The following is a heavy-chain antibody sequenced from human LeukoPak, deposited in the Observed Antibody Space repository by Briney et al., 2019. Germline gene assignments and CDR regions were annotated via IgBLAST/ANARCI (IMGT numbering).Heavy chain of an antibody. D-gene: IGHD6-19*01. CDR2: INHRGST. J-gene: IGHJ4*02. V-gene: IGHV4-34*01. Sequence: SETLSLTCAVYGGSFSVYYWTWIRQPPGKGLEWIGEINHRGSTNYNPSLKGRVTISVDTSENQFSLKLPSVTAADTAVYYCARRDASSGWCLDSWGQGTLATVSS. CDR3: ARRDASSGWCLDS. CDR1: GGSFSVYY.